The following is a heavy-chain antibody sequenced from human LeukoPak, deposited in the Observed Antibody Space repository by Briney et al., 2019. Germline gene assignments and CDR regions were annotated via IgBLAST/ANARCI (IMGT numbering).Heavy chain of an antibody. V-gene: IGHV4-39*07. D-gene: IGHD5-12*01. J-gene: IGHJ4*02. CDR3: ARATYSGYDFGY. Sequence: SETLSLTCTVSGDSISSNHYFWGWIRQPPGKGLEWIGSIDYSWSAYYNPSLKSRVTISIDASKNQFSLKLNSVTAADTAVYYCARATYSGYDFGYWGRGTLVTVSS. CDR1: GDSISSNHYF. CDR2: IDYSWSA.